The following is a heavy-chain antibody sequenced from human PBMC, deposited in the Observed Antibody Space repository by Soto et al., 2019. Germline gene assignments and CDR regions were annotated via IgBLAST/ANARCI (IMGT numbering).Heavy chain of an antibody. CDR3: ARGSETGWPFDF. J-gene: IGHJ4*02. D-gene: IGHD2-15*01. V-gene: IGHV1-3*01. CDR1: GYACTNYA. CDR2: INAGNGNT. Sequence: ASVNVSCKASGYACTNYAIQWVRQTPGQGLEWMGWINAGNGNTRYSQSFQGRVTITRDTSASTAYMELSSLTSEDTAVYYCARGSETGWPFDFWGQGTLVTVSS.